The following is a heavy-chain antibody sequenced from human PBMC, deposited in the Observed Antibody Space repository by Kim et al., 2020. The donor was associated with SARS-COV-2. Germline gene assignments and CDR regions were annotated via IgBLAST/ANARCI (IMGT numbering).Heavy chain of an antibody. D-gene: IGHD3-3*01. J-gene: IGHJ3*02. V-gene: IGHV4-59*09. Sequence: SPSLKSTAPMSVDTSKNQFSLKLSSVTAADTAVYYCARGFDFWSGYHTDIWGQGTMVTVSS. CDR3: ARGFDFWSGYHTDI.